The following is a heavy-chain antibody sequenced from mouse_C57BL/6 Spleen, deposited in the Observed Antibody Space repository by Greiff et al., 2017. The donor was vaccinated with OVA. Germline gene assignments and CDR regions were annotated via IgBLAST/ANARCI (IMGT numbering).Heavy chain of an antibody. J-gene: IGHJ1*03. V-gene: IGHV1-15*01. Sequence: QVQLQQSGAELVRPGASVTLSCKASGYTFTDYEMHWVKQTPVHGLEWIGAIDPETGGTAYNQKFKGKAILTADKSSSTAYMELRSLTSEDSAVYYCTQNYYGSSYWYFGVWGTGTTVTVSS. CDR1: GYTFTDYE. CDR3: TQNYYGSSYWYFGV. D-gene: IGHD1-1*01. CDR2: IDPETGGT.